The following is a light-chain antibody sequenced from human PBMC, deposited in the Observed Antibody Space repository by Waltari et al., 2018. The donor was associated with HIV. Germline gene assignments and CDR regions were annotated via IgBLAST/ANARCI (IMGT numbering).Light chain of an antibody. J-gene: IGLJ1*01. V-gene: IGLV1-47*01. CDR2: RNN. CDR3: AAWDDSLSVVYV. Sequence: QSVLTQPPSASGTPGQRVTISCSGSSSNIGSKYVYWYQQLPGTAPKLLIYRNNQRPSGVPDRFSGSKSCTSASLAISGLRSEDEADYYCAAWDDSLSVVYVFGTGTKVTVL. CDR1: SSNIGSKY.